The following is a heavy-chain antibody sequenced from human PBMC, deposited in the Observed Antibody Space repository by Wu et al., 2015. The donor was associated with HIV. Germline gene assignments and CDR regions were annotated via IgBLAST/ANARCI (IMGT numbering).Heavy chain of an antibody. J-gene: IGHJ6*03. D-gene: IGHD7-27*01. CDR2: INPNSGGT. CDR1: GYTFTGYY. V-gene: IGHV1-2*02. Sequence: QVQLVQSGAEVKKPGASVKVSCKASGYTFTGYYMHWVRQAPGQGLEWMGWINPNSGGTNYAQKFQGRVTMTRDTSISTAYMELSRLRSDDTAVYYCARTASNWGIYYYYYMDVWGKGTTVTVSS. CDR3: ARTASNWGIYYYYYMDV.